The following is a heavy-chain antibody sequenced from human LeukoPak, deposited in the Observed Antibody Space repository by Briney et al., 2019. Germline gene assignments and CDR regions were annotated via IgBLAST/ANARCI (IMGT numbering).Heavy chain of an antibody. CDR2: ISAYNGNT. Sequence: GASVRVSCKASGYTFSYFGLNWVRQAPGQGLEWMGWISAYNGNTNYAQKSEGRLSLTTDTATSTVYMELRNLTSDDTAVYFCAREVRYSGSYSPPYFDYWGQGTLVTVSS. CDR3: AREVRYSGSYSPPYFDY. CDR1: GYTFSYFG. J-gene: IGHJ4*02. D-gene: IGHD1-26*01. V-gene: IGHV1-18*01.